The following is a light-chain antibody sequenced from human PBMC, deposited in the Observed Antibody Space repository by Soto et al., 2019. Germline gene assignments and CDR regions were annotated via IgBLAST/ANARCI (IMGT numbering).Light chain of an antibody. CDR2: DAS. Sequence: EFVLTQSPATLSLSPGERATLSCRASQSVRSSLAWYQQKPGQAPRILIYDASNRGTGIPARFSGSGSGTDFTLTISSLEPEDFAVYYCQQRSSWLLTFGGGTKVEIK. V-gene: IGKV3-11*01. J-gene: IGKJ4*01. CDR1: QSVRSS. CDR3: QQRSSWLLT.